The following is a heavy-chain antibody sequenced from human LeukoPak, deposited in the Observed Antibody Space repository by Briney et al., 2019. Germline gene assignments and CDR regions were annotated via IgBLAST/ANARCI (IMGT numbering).Heavy chain of an antibody. Sequence: SKTLSLTCTVSGGPISSYYWSWIRQPAGKGLEWIGRIYTSGSTNYNPSLKSRVTMSVDTSKNQFSLKLSSVTAADTAVYYCARGIVVVPAAIAPTYYYYMDVWGKGTTVTVSS. CDR1: GGPISSYY. CDR2: IYTSGST. CDR3: ARGIVVVPAAIAPTYYYYMDV. J-gene: IGHJ6*03. V-gene: IGHV4-4*07. D-gene: IGHD2-2*01.